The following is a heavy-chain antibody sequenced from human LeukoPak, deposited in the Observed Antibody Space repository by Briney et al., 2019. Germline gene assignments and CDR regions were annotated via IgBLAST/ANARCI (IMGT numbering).Heavy chain of an antibody. CDR3: ARTGGPYGDYWGAFDI. D-gene: IGHD4-17*01. Sequence: PGGSLRLSCAASGFTFSSYAMHWVRQAPGKGLEGVAVISYDGSNKYYADSVKGRFTISRDNSKNTLYLQMNSLRAEDTAVYYCARTGGPYGDYWGAFDIWGQGTMVTVSS. V-gene: IGHV3-30-3*01. J-gene: IGHJ3*02. CDR1: GFTFSSYA. CDR2: ISYDGSNK.